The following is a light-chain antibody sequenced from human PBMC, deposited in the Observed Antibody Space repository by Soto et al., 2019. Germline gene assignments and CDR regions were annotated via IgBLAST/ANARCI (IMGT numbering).Light chain of an antibody. CDR2: EVS. J-gene: IGLJ1*01. CDR3: LSKTSSISYV. V-gene: IGLV2-14*01. CDR1: TSDVGGYNY. Sequence: QSVLTQPASVSGSPGQSITISCTGTTSDVGGYNYVSWYQQHPGKVAKLLIHEVSNRPSGVSNSFSGSKSGNTASLTISWLQAEDEADYYCLSKTSSISYVFGTGTKVTVL.